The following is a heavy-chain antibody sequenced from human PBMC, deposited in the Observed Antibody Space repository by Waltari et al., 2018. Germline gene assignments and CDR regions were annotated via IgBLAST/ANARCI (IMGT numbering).Heavy chain of an antibody. CDR1: GYIFTAYY. CDR3: ARPRDYGDYGDAFDI. J-gene: IGHJ3*02. Sequence: QVQLMQSGAEMKKPGASVRVSCKASGYIFTAYYIHWVRQAPGQGLGWMGWINPNSGGTNYAQKFQGRITMTRDTSISTAYMELSRLRSDDTAVYYCARPRDYGDYGDAFDIWGQGTLVTVSP. D-gene: IGHD4-17*01. V-gene: IGHV1-2*02. CDR2: INPNSGGT.